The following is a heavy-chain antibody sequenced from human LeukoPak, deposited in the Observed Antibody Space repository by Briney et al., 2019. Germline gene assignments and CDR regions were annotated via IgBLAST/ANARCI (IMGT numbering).Heavy chain of an antibody. D-gene: IGHD3-22*01. V-gene: IGHV1-2*02. CDR2: INPNSGGT. J-gene: IGHJ4*02. Sequence: GSVKVSCQASGYTFTGYYMHWVRQAPGQGLESMGWINPNSGGTNYAQKFQGRVTMTRDTSISTAYMELSRLRSDDTAVYYCARDSAGNYYDSSGYSDYWGQGTLVTVSS. CDR1: GYTFTGYY. CDR3: ARDSAGNYYDSSGYSDY.